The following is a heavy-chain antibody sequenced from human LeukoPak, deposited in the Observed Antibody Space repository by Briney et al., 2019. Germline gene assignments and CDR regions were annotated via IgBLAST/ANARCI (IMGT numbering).Heavy chain of an antibody. CDR3: ARGHGSESFDY. V-gene: IGHV4-59*01. CDR2: IYYSGST. CDR1: GGSISGYY. J-gene: IGHJ4*02. D-gene: IGHD3-10*01. Sequence: SETLSLTCTVSGGSISGYYWSWIRQPPGKGLEWIGYIYYSGSTNYNPSLKSRVTISVDTSKNQFSLKLSSVTAADTAVYYCARGHGSESFDYWGQGTLVTVSS.